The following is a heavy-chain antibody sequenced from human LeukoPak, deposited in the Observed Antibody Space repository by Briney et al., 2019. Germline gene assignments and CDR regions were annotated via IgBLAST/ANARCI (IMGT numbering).Heavy chain of an antibody. CDR3: ARGRGDDYSVPYNYHYMDA. CDR2: IIPIFGAS. CDR1: GGTFSSYA. D-gene: IGHD3-16*01. Sequence: SVKVSCKASGGTFSSYAISWVRQAPGQGLEWMGGIIPIFGASNYAQNFQGRVTMTTDESTSTAYMELSSPRSEDTAVYYCARGRGDDYSVPYNYHYMDAWGKGTTVTVSS. V-gene: IGHV1-69*05. J-gene: IGHJ6*03.